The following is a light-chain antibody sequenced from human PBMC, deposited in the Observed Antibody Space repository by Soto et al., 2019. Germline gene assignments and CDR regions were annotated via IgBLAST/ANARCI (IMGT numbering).Light chain of an antibody. CDR1: QSISSY. CDR2: AAS. V-gene: IGKV1-39*01. CDR3: QQSYNTPPYT. J-gene: IGKJ2*01. Sequence: DIQMTQSPSSLSASVGDRVTITCRASQSISSYLNWYQLKPGKAPKLLIYAASSLQSGVPSRFSGSGSGTDFTLTISSLQPEDFATYYCQQSYNTPPYTFGQGTKLEIK.